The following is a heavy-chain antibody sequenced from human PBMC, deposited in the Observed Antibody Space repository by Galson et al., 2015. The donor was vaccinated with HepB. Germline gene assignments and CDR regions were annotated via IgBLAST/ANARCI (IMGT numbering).Heavy chain of an antibody. Sequence: SLRLSCAASGFTFSSYSMNWVRQAPGKGLEWVSSISSSSSYIYYADSVKGRFTISRDNAKNSLYLQMNSLRAEDTAVYYCARTPLTLIAARPDWFDPWGQGTLVTVSS. J-gene: IGHJ5*02. D-gene: IGHD6-6*01. CDR1: GFTFSSYS. CDR3: ARTPLTLIAARPDWFDP. V-gene: IGHV3-21*01. CDR2: ISSSSSYI.